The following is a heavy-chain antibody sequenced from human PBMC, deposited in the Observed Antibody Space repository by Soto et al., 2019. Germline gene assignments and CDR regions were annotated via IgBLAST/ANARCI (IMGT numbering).Heavy chain of an antibody. Sequence: SETLSLTCTVSGGSISSYYWSWIRQPPGKGLEWIGYIYYSGSTNYNPSLKSRVTISVDTSKNQFSLKLSSVTAADTAVYYCARGEVAGSPNDYWGQGTLVTVSS. CDR3: ARGEVAGSPNDY. V-gene: IGHV4-59*01. CDR1: GGSISSYY. D-gene: IGHD6-19*01. CDR2: IYYSGST. J-gene: IGHJ4*02.